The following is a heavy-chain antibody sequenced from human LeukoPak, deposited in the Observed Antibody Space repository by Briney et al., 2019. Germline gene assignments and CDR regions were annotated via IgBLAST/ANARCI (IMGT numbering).Heavy chain of an antibody. CDR3: AKYRWDIVVGAQNNWFDP. J-gene: IGHJ5*02. CDR2: ISGSSGST. Sequence: GGSLRLSCAASGFTFSSYAMSWVRQAPGKGLEWVSAISGSSGSTYYADSVKGRFTISRDNSKNTLYLQMNSLRAEDTAVYYCAKYRWDIVVGAQNNWFDPWGQGNPVTVSS. CDR1: GFTFSSYA. V-gene: IGHV3-23*01. D-gene: IGHD2-15*01.